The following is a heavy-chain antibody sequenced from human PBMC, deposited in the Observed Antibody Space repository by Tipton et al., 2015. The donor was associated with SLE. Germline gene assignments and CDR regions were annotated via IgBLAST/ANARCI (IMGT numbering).Heavy chain of an antibody. D-gene: IGHD6-13*01. V-gene: IGHV3-30*04. CDR2: ISYHGLVD. CDR1: GFTFSQYI. J-gene: IGHJ6*03. Sequence: SLRLFCSASGFTFSQYIMHWVRQPPGKGLEWVAVISYHGLVDYYADSVKGRFTISRDNSKNTVSLQMNSLRVEDSAVYYCARGGSSSWWYYMDVWGRGTTVTVSS. CDR3: ARGGSSSWWYYMDV.